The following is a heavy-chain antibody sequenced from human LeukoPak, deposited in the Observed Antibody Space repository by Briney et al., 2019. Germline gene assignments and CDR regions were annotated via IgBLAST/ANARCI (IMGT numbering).Heavy chain of an antibody. CDR1: GFTFSSYS. CDR3: ARDTYYDILTGPSRLDV. J-gene: IGHJ6*04. V-gene: IGHV3-21*01. D-gene: IGHD3-9*01. Sequence: GRSLRLSCAASGFTFSSYSMNWVRQAPGKGLEWVSSISSSSSYIYYADSVKGRFTISRDNAKNSLYLQMNSLRAEDTAVYYCARDTYYDILTGPSRLDVWGKGATVTVSS. CDR2: ISSSSSYI.